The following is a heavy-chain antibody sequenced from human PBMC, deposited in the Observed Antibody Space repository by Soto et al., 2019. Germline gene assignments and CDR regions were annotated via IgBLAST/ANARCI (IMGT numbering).Heavy chain of an antibody. CDR3: AHKGGRGAGMDV. Sequence: QITLKESGPTLVKPTQTLTLTCTFSGFSLSTSGVGVAWIRQPPGQALEWLALTYWDDDKHYSPSLKSRLTITKDTSKNQVVLTMTNMAPVDTGTYYCAHKGGRGAGMDVWGQGTTVTVSS. CDR1: GFSLSTSGVG. D-gene: IGHD2-15*01. CDR2: TYWDDDK. V-gene: IGHV2-5*02. J-gene: IGHJ6*02.